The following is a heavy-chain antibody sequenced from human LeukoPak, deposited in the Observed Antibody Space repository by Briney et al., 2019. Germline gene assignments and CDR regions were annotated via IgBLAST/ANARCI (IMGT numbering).Heavy chain of an antibody. CDR1: GGSISSGSYY. V-gene: IGHV4-61*02. D-gene: IGHD3-22*01. Sequence: SETLSLTCTVSGGSISSGSYYWRWIRQPAGKGLEWIGRIYTSGSTNYNPSLKSRVTISVDTSKNQFSLKLSSVTAADTAVYYCARFSSYYDSSGYSRYYFDYWGQGTLVTVSS. CDR3: ARFSSYYDSSGYSRYYFDY. J-gene: IGHJ4*02. CDR2: IYTSGST.